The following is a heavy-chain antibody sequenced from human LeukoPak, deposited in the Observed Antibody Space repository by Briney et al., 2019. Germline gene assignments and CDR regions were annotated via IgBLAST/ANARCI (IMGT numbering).Heavy chain of an antibody. J-gene: IGHJ4*02. D-gene: IGHD3-22*01. Sequence: ASVKVSCKASGGTFSSYAISWVRQAPGQGLEWMGRIIPIFGTANYAQKFQGRVTITTDESTSTAYMELSSLRSEDTAVYYCARDYYDSRFRVYWGRGTLVTVSS. CDR3: ARDYYDSRFRVY. CDR2: IIPIFGTA. CDR1: GGTFSSYA. V-gene: IGHV1-69*05.